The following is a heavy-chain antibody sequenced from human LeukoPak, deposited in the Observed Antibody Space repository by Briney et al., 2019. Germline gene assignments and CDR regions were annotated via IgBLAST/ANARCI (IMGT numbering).Heavy chain of an antibody. D-gene: IGHD6-13*01. CDR2: ISSSSSYI. J-gene: IGHJ3*02. CDR1: GFTFSSYS. V-gene: IGHV3-21*01. Sequence: GGSLRLSCAASGFTFSSYSMNWVRQAPGKGLEWVSSISSSSSYIYYADSVRGRLTISRDNAKNSLYLQMNSLRAEDTAVYYCARARNPHSSSWYSDAFDIWGQGTMVTVSS. CDR3: ARARNPHSSSWYSDAFDI.